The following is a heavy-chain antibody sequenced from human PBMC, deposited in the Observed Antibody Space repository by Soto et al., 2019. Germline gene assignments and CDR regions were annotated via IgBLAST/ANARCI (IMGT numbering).Heavy chain of an antibody. Sequence: EVQLLESGGGLVQPGGSLRLSCAASGFTFSSYAMRWVRQAPGKGLEWVSAISGSGGSTYYADSVKGRFTISRDNSKNTLYLQMNSLRAEDTAGYSCARRGSGSYSDYWGQGTLVAVSS. CDR3: ARRGSGSYSDY. D-gene: IGHD1-26*01. CDR1: GFTFSSYA. V-gene: IGHV3-23*01. CDR2: ISGSGGST. J-gene: IGHJ4*02.